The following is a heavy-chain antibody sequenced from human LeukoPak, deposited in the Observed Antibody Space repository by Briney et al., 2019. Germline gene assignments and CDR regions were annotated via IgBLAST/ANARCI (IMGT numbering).Heavy chain of an antibody. CDR2: IYYTGST. CDR3: ARYEEFSTGYSASSPRHYFDH. J-gene: IGHJ4*02. D-gene: IGHD3/OR15-3a*01. CDR1: GGSINSHY. V-gene: IGHV4-59*11. Sequence: PSETLSLTCTVSGGSINSHYWSWIRQPPGQGLGCIGHIYYTGSTYYKPPLESRVTISVDTAKNQISLKLSSVTAADTAVYYCARYEEFSTGYSASSPRHYFDHWGQGTLVTVSS.